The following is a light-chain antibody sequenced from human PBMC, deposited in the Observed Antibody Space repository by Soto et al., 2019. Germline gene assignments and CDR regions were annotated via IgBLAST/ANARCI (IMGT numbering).Light chain of an antibody. J-gene: IGKJ1*01. CDR2: LVS. Sequence: DVVMTQSPLSLPVTVGQPASISCRSSQSLVSSDGNTYLIWFQQRPGQSPRRLIYLVSDRDYGVPDRFSGSEAGTYFTLKISRVESEDVGLYYCMQGTDWLWTFRLGTKVEIK. CDR1: QSLVSSDGNTY. CDR3: MQGTDWLWT. V-gene: IGKV2-30*01.